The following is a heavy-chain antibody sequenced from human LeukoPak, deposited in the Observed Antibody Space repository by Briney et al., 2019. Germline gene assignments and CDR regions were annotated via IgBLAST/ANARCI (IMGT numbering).Heavy chain of an antibody. CDR1: GYTLTELS. V-gene: IGHV1-24*01. Sequence: ASVKVSCKVSGYTLTELSMHWVRQAPGKGLEWMGGFDPEDGETIYAQKFQGRVTMTENTSTDTAYMELSSLRSEDTAVYYCATEDWDYGGKKGFGYWGQGTLVTVSS. D-gene: IGHD4-23*01. CDR2: FDPEDGET. J-gene: IGHJ4*02. CDR3: ATEDWDYGGKKGFGY.